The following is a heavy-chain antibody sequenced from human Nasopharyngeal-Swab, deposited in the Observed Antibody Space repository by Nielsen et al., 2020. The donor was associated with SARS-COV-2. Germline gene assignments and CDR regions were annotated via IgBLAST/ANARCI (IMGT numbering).Heavy chain of an antibody. CDR2: IYYSGST. Sequence: SETLSLTCTVSGGSISSGGYYWGWIRQPPGRGLEWIGSIYYSGSTYYNPSLKSRVTISVDTSKNQFSLKLSSVTAADTAVYYCARRTGGMTTVVTTHGFDIWGQGTMVTVSS. D-gene: IGHD4-23*01. CDR1: GGSISSGGYY. J-gene: IGHJ3*02. V-gene: IGHV4-39*01. CDR3: ARRTGGMTTVVTTHGFDI.